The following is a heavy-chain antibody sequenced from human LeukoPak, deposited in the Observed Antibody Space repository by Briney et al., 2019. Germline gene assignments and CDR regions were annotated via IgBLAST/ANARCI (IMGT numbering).Heavy chain of an antibody. CDR2: ISSSGSTI. Sequence: GGPLRLSCAASGFTFSSYEMNWVRQAPGKGLEWVSYISSSGSTINYADSVKGRFTISRDNAKNSLYLQMNSLRAEDTAVYYCVRAMGYNRNHFYYWGQGTLVTVSS. CDR3: VRAMGYNRNHFYY. CDR1: GFTFSSYE. V-gene: IGHV3-48*03. J-gene: IGHJ4*02. D-gene: IGHD1-14*01.